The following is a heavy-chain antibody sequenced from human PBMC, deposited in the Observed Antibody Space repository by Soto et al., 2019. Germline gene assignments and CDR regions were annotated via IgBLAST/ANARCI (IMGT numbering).Heavy chain of an antibody. CDR1: GFSLSNAGLG. CDR3: ASTYSTSWYWFDP. Sequence: QVTVKESGPVLVKPTETLTLTCTVSGFSLSNAGLGVSWIRQPPGKALEWLAHIFSNDEKSYRTSLKSRLTTSKDTSKSQVVLTMTIMDPVDTATYYCASTYSTSWYWFDPWGQGTLVTVSS. D-gene: IGHD6-13*01. J-gene: IGHJ5*02. CDR2: IFSNDEK. V-gene: IGHV2-26*04.